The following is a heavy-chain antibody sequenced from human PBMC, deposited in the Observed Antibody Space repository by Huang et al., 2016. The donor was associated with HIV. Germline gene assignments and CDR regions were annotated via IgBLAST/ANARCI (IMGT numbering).Heavy chain of an antibody. V-gene: IGHV1-69*13. CDR2: ISPLVGTT. Sequence: QVRLVQSGAEVKQPGSSVKVSCKASGGTFSNYAISWVRQAPGQGLEWVGGISPLVGTTHNAQKFKGRVTMGADESTSTAYMELSSLRSEDTAIYYCARDRGYYGSGSYTLWGQGTLVTVSS. J-gene: IGHJ4*02. CDR1: GGTFSNYA. D-gene: IGHD3-10*01. CDR3: ARDRGYYGSGSYTL.